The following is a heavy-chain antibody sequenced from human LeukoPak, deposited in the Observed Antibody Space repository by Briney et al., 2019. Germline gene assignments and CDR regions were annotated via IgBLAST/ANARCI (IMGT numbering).Heavy chain of an antibody. CDR1: GGTFSSYA. CDR3: ARPSSGWFRFDY. CDR2: IIPIFGTA. J-gene: IGHJ4*02. D-gene: IGHD6-19*01. V-gene: IGHV1-69*13. Sequence: SVKVSCKASGGTFSSYAISWVRQAPGQGLEWMGGIIPIFGTANYAQKFQGRVTITADESTSTAYMELSSLRSEDTAVYYCARPSSGWFRFDYWGQGTLVTVSS.